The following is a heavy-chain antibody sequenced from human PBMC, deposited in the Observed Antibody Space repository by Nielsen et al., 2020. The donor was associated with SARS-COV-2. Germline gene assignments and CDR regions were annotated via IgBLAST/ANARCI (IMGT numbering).Heavy chain of an antibody. CDR3: AREGSEDYGDYAKLY. D-gene: IGHD4-17*01. CDR1: GFSVSSHD. CDR2: IKQDGSEK. J-gene: IGHJ4*02. Sequence: GESLKNSCAASGFSVSSHDMNWVRQAPGKGLEWVANIKQDGSEKYYVDSVKGRFTISRDNAKNSLYLQMNSLRAEDTAVYYCAREGSEDYGDYAKLYWGQGTLVTVSS. V-gene: IGHV3-7*01.